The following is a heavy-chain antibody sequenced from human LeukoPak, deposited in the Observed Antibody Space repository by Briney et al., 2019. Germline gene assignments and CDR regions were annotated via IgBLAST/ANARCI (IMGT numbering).Heavy chain of an antibody. J-gene: IGHJ5*02. V-gene: IGHV3-15*01. D-gene: IGHD3-10*01. CDR1: GITFSTAW. CDR3: ATDRAWFDP. Sequence: GGSLTLSCAASGITFSTAWMSWFRQAPGKGLEWVGRIKSKIGGATADYAAPVKDRFTISRDDSKNTLYLQMNSLKTEDTAVYYCATDRAWFDPWGQGTLVTVSS. CDR2: IKSKIGGATA.